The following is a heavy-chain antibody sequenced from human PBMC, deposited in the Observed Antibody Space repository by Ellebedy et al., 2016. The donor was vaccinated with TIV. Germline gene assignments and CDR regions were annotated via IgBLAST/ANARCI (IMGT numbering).Heavy chain of an antibody. Sequence: GGSLRLSCAASGFTFSDYWMIWVRQAPGKGLEWVANIKQDGSEKYYVDSVKGRFTISRDNAKNSLFLQMNSLRVEDTAVYFCAADRPGWFGPYSTNYYYYGMDVWGQGTTVTVSS. CDR2: IKQDGSEK. D-gene: IGHD3-10*01. CDR1: GFTFSDYW. V-gene: IGHV3-7*03. CDR3: AADRPGWFGPYSTNYYYYGMDV. J-gene: IGHJ6*02.